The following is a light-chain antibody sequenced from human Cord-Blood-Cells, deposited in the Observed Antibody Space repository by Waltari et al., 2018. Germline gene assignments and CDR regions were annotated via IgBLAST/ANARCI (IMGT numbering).Light chain of an antibody. J-gene: IGKJ2*03. CDR2: GAS. CDR3: QQYNNWPYS. CDR1: QSVSSN. V-gene: IGKV3-15*01. Sequence: DIVMTQSAATLSVSPGERATLSCRASQSVSSNLAWYQQKPGQAPRLLIYGASTRATGIPARFSGSVSGTEFTLTISSLQSEDFAVYYCQQYNNWPYSFGQGTKLEIK.